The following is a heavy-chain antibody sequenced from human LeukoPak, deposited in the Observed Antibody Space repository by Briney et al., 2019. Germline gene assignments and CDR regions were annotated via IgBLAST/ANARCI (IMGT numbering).Heavy chain of an antibody. CDR1: GFTFSDYY. Sequence: GGSLRLSCAASGFTFSDYYMSWIRQAPGKGLEWVSYISSSGSTIYYADSVKGRFTISRDNAKNSLYLQMNSLRAEDTAVYYCAKAIADEPPGPFDIWGQGTMVTVSS. CDR3: AKAIADEPPGPFDI. CDR2: ISSSGSTI. D-gene: IGHD6-13*01. V-gene: IGHV3-11*01. J-gene: IGHJ3*02.